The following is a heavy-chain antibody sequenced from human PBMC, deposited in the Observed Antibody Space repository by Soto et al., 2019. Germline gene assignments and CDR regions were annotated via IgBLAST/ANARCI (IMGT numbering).Heavy chain of an antibody. V-gene: IGHV3-15*01. J-gene: IGHJ4*02. Sequence: PGGSLRLSCAASGFTFTNAWMTWVRQGPGKGLEWVGRIKSKSDGGTIDYAAPVKGRFTISRDDSKNSLYLQMNSLRAEDTAVYYCARVERGITIFGVVVPPFDYWGQGTLVTVSS. CDR3: ARVERGITIFGVVVPPFDY. CDR1: GFTFTNAW. D-gene: IGHD3-3*01. CDR2: IKSKSDGGTI.